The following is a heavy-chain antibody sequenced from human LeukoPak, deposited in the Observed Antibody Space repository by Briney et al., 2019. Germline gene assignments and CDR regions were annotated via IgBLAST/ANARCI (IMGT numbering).Heavy chain of an antibody. CDR1: GGSFSGYY. D-gene: IGHD2-2*01. J-gene: IGHJ6*03. CDR2: INHSGST. V-gene: IGHV4-34*01. CDR3: ARDIIVVVPAPYYYYYYMDV. Sequence: KPSETLSLTCAVYGGSFSGYYWSWIRQPPGKGLEWIGEINHSGSTNYNPSLKSRVTISVDTSKNQFSLKLSSVTAADTAVYYCARDIIVVVPAPYYYYYYMDVWGKGTTVTVSS.